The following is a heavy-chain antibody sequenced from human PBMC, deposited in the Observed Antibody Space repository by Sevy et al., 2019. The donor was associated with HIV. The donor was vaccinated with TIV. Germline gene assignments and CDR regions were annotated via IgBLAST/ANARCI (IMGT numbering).Heavy chain of an antibody. V-gene: IGHV3-53*01. J-gene: IGHJ3*02. CDR1: GFTVSSNY. CDR2: IYSGGST. Sequence: GGSLRLSCAASGFTVSSNYMSWVRQAPGKGLEWVSVIYSGGSTYYADSVKGRFTISRDNFKNTLYLQMNSLRAEDTAVYYCARARSHDAFDIWGQWTMVTVSS. CDR3: ARARSHDAFDI.